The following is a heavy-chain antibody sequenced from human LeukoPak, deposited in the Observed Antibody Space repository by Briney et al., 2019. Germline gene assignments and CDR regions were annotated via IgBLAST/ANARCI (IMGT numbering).Heavy chain of an antibody. Sequence: GGSLRLSCAASGFTFSSYAMSWVRQAPGKGLEWVSAISGSGGSTYYADSVKGRFTISRDNSKNTLYLQMNRLRAEDTAVYYCARPAVVVPAASFDYWGQGTLVTVSS. CDR3: ARPAVVVPAASFDY. CDR2: ISGSGGST. V-gene: IGHV3-23*01. J-gene: IGHJ4*02. D-gene: IGHD2-2*01. CDR1: GFTFSSYA.